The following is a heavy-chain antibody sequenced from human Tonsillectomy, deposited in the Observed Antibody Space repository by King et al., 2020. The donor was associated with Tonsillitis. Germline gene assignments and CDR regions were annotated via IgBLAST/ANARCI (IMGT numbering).Heavy chain of an antibody. J-gene: IGHJ3*02. CDR1: GGTFSSYA. CDR3: ARGRYYDFWSGYHDAFDI. CDR2: IIPILGMA. V-gene: IGHV1-69*04. D-gene: IGHD3-3*01. Sequence: VQLVQSGAEVKKPGSSVKVSCKASGGTFSSYAISWVRQAPGQGLEWMGRIIPILGMANYAQKFQGRVTITADKSTSTAYMELSSLRSEDTAVYYCARGRYYDFWSGYHDAFDIWGQGTMVTVSS.